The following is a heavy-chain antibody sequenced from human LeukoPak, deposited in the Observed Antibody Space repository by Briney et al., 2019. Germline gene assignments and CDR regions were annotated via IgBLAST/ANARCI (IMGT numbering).Heavy chain of an antibody. V-gene: IGHV1-69*04. Sequence: SVKVSCKASGGTFSSYAISWVRQAPGQGLEWMGRIIPIFGIANYAQKFQGRVTITADKSTSTAYMELSSLRSGDTAVYYCARDLYSSGWYYYYYGMDVWGQGTTVAVSS. CDR2: IIPIFGIA. D-gene: IGHD6-19*01. J-gene: IGHJ6*02. CDR1: GGTFSSYA. CDR3: ARDLYSSGWYYYYYGMDV.